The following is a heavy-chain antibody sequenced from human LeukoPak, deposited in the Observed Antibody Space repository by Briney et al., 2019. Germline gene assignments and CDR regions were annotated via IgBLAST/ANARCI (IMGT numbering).Heavy chain of an antibody. J-gene: IGHJ6*03. CDR2: IYDSGST. Sequence: PSETLSLTCAVSGGSISSSAWWSWVRQPPGQGLEWIGEIYDSGSTNYNPSLKSRVTISVDKSKNQFSLKLSSVTAADTAVYYCARANDYGDPLPRYMDVWGKGTTVTVSS. V-gene: IGHV4-4*02. CDR3: ARANDYGDPLPRYMDV. D-gene: IGHD4-17*01. CDR1: GGSISSSAW.